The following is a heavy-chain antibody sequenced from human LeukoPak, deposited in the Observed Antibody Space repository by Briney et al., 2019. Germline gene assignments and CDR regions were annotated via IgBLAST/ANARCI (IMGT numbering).Heavy chain of an antibody. CDR1: GYSFTSYW. V-gene: IGHV5-51*01. D-gene: IGHD4-11*01. J-gene: IGHJ4*02. Sequence: LGESLKISCKGSGYSFTSYWIGWVRQMPGKGLEWMGIIYPGDSDTRYNPSFQGQVTISADRSINTAYLQWSSPEASDTAMYYCARGTVDRRVLDYWGQGTLVTVSS. CDR2: IYPGDSDT. CDR3: ARGTVDRRVLDY.